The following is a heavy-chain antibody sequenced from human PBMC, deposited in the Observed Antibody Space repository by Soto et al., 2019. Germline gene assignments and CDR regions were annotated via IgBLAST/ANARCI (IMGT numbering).Heavy chain of an antibody. V-gene: IGHV1-18*01. CDR2: ISAYNGNT. Sequence: QVQLVQSGAEVKKPGASVKVSCKASGYTFTSYGISWVRQAPGQGLEWMGWISAYNGNTNYAQKRQGRVTRTNRTATRTAYMDLRSLRSGDRAVYYCGRGIRRAYYYGSGSYYRTPPEVHAYWGQGTLVTVSS. CDR1: GYTFTSYG. J-gene: IGHJ4*02. CDR3: GRGIRRAYYYGSGSYYRTPPEVHAY. D-gene: IGHD3-10*01.